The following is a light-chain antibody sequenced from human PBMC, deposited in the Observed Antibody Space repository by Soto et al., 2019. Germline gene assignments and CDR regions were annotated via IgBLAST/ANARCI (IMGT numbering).Light chain of an antibody. CDR1: QSVSSS. CDR2: GAS. Sequence: IVMTQSPATLSVSQGERATLSCRASQSVSSSLAWYQQKPGQAPRLLIYGASTRATGIPARFSGSGSGTEFTLTISSLQSEDFGVYYCQQYNDWLALTFGGGTKVDIK. J-gene: IGKJ4*01. CDR3: QQYNDWLALT. V-gene: IGKV3-15*01.